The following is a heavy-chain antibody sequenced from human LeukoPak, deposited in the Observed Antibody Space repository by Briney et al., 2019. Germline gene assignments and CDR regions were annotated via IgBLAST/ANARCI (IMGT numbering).Heavy chain of an antibody. J-gene: IGHJ3*02. D-gene: IGHD3/OR15-3a*01. V-gene: IGHV3-30*02. CDR3: ARRFGLVIDAFDI. CDR1: GFTFSYYD. Sequence: SGGSLRLSCAASGFTFSYYDMHWVRQAPGKGLEWVTFIRYDGNNKYYADSVRGRFTVSRDNSKNTLYLQMNSLRAEDTAVYYCARRFGLVIDAFDIWGQGTMVTVSS. CDR2: IRYDGNNK.